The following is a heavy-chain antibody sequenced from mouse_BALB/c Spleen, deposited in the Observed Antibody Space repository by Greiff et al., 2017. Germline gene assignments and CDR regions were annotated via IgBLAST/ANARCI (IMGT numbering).Heavy chain of an antibody. CDR3: ARSGSSSH. J-gene: IGHJ2*01. CDR1: GYTFTSYW. D-gene: IGHD1-1*01. Sequence: VQLQQSGAELAKPGASVKMSCKASGYTFTSYWMHWVKQRPGQGLEWIGYINPSTGYTEYNQKFKDKATLTADKSSSTAYMQLSSLTSEDSAVYYCARSGSSSHWGQGTTLTVSS. V-gene: IGHV1-7*01. CDR2: INPSTGYT.